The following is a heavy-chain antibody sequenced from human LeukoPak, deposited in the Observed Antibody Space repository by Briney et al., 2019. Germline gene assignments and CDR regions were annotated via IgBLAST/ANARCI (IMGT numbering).Heavy chain of an antibody. CDR2: MNPNSGNT. Sequence: APVKVSCKASGYTFTSYDINWVRQATGQGLEWMGWMNPNSGNTGYAQKFQGRVTMTRNTSISTAYMELSSLRSEDTAVYYCARDNDSRDPPHFDYWGQGTLVTVSS. D-gene: IGHD3-16*01. V-gene: IGHV1-8*01. J-gene: IGHJ4*02. CDR3: ARDNDSRDPPHFDY. CDR1: GYTFTSYD.